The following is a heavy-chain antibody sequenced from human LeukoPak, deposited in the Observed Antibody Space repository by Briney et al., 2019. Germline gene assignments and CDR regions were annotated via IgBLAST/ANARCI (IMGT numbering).Heavy chain of an antibody. Sequence: GGSLRLSCAASGFTVSSNYMSWVRQAPGKGLEWVSVIYSGGSTYYADSVKGRFTISRDNSRNTLYLQMNSLRAEDTAVYYCAKEQYYYDSSGYYGSFDYWGQGTRVTVSS. CDR1: GFTVSSNY. J-gene: IGHJ4*02. CDR3: AKEQYYYDSSGYYGSFDY. CDR2: IYSGGST. V-gene: IGHV3-53*01. D-gene: IGHD3-22*01.